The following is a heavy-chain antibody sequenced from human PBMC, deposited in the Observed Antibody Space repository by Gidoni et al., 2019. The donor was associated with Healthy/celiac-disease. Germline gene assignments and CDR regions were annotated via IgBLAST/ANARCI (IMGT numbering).Heavy chain of an antibody. V-gene: IGHV4-59*01. CDR2: IYYSGST. Sequence: QVQLQESGPGLVKPSETLSLTCTASGGSISSYYWSWIRPPPGKGLEWIGYIYYSGSTNYNPSLKSRVTISVDTSKNQFSLKLSSVTAADTAVYYCAREGAGYSSSWYTPDAFDIWGQGTMVTVSS. CDR1: GGSISSYY. D-gene: IGHD6-13*01. CDR3: AREGAGYSSSWYTPDAFDI. J-gene: IGHJ3*02.